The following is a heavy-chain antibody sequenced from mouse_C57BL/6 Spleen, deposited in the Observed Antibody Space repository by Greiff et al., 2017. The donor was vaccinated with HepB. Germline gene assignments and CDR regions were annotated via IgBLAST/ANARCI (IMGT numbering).Heavy chain of an antibody. CDR2: IDPANGNT. CDR1: GFYIKNTY. D-gene: IGHD4-1*01. J-gene: IGHJ4*01. Sequence: VQLQQSVAELVRPGASVKLSCTASGFYIKNTYMHWVKQRPEQGLEWIGRIDPANGNTKYAPKFQGKATITAHTSSNTAYLQLSSLTSEDTAIYYCAGGWDGLYAMDYWGQGTTVTVSS. V-gene: IGHV14-3*01. CDR3: AGGWDGLYAMDY.